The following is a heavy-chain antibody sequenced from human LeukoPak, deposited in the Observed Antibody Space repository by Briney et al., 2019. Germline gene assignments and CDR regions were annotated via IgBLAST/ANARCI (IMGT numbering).Heavy chain of an antibody. Sequence: GGSLRLSCAASGFTFSSYGMHWVRQAPGKGLEWVAFIRYDGSNKYYADSVKGRFTISRDNSKNTLYLQMNSLRAEDTAVYYCAKGLYDFWSGYSRALDYWGQGTLVTVSS. V-gene: IGHV3-30*02. CDR1: GFTFSSYG. D-gene: IGHD3-3*01. CDR3: AKGLYDFWSGYSRALDY. J-gene: IGHJ4*02. CDR2: IRYDGSNK.